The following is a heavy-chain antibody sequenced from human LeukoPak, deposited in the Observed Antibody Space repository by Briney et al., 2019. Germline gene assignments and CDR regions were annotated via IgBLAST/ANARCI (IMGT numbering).Heavy chain of an antibody. D-gene: IGHD3-3*01. V-gene: IGHV4-59*01. CDR2: IYYSGST. J-gene: IGHJ4*02. CDR3: ARRGGPLTYYDFWSGNLGFDY. Sequence: SETLSLTCTVSGGSISSYYWSWIRQPPGKGLEWIGYIYYSGSTNYNPSLKSRVAISVDTSKNQFSLKLSSVTAADTAVYYCARRGGPLTYYDFWSGNLGFDYWGQGTLVTVSS. CDR1: GGSISSYY.